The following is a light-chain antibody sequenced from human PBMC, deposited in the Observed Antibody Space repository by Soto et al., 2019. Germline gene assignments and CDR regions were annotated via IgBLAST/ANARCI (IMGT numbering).Light chain of an antibody. V-gene: IGKV1-39*01. Sequence: DIQMTQSPSSLSASVGDRVTITCRASQSISSYLNWYQQKPGKAPKLLIYAASTLQSGVPSRFGGSGSGTDFTLTISSLQPEDFATYYCQQVNGYPRDITFGGGTRVEIK. CDR2: AAS. J-gene: IGKJ4*01. CDR3: QQVNGYPRDIT. CDR1: QSISSY.